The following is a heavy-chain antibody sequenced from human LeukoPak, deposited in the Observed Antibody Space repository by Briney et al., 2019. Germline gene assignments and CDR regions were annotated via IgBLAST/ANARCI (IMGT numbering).Heavy chain of an antibody. V-gene: IGHV1-69*06. CDR1: GGTFSSYA. CDR3: ARDLVGATTGLAFDI. D-gene: IGHD1-26*01. Sequence: SVRVSCKASGGTFSSYAISWVRQAPGQGLEWMGGIIPIFGTANYAQKFQGRVTITADKSTSTAYMELSGLRSEDTAVYYCARDLVGATTGLAFDIWGQGTMVTVSS. CDR2: IIPIFGTA. J-gene: IGHJ3*02.